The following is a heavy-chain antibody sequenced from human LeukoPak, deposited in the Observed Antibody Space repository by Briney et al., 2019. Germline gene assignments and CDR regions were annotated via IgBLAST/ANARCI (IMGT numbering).Heavy chain of an antibody. CDR1: GYTFTSYD. V-gene: IGHV1-8*03. Sequence: ASVKVSCKASGYTFTSYDINWLRQATGQGLEWMGWMNPNSGNTGYAQKFQGRVTITRNTSISTAYMELSSLRSEDTAVYYCARAGKYYDILTGFSSMGFDPWGQGTLVTVSS. D-gene: IGHD3-9*01. J-gene: IGHJ5*02. CDR3: ARAGKYYDILTGFSSMGFDP. CDR2: MNPNSGNT.